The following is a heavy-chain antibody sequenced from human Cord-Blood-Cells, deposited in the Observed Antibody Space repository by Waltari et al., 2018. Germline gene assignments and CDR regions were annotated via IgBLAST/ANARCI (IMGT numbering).Heavy chain of an antibody. D-gene: IGHD5-18*01. Sequence: QVQLVESGGGVVQPGRSLRLSCAAAGFPFSSYAMHWVRQAPGKGLEWVAVISYDGSNKYYTDSVKGRFTISRDNSKNTLYLQMNSLRAEDTAVYYCAREGIQLWFDYWGQGTLVTVSS. CDR1: GFPFSSYA. CDR2: ISYDGSNK. CDR3: AREGIQLWFDY. J-gene: IGHJ4*02. V-gene: IGHV3-30-3*01.